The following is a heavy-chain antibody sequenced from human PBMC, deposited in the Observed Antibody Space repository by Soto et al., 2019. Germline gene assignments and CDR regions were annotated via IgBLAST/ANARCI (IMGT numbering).Heavy chain of an antibody. D-gene: IGHD3-10*01. Sequence: QLQLQESGPGLVKPSETLSLTCAVSGASVSRIGFHWGWIRQPPGQGLEWIGSIYDAGTTFYKPSLKSRVTISADTSKNHSSLRRSAVTAADTAVYYCARRGSGHTFDYWGQGTLGTVS. V-gene: IGHV4-39*01. CDR1: GASVSRIGFH. CDR2: IYDAGTT. CDR3: ARRGSGHTFDY. J-gene: IGHJ4*02.